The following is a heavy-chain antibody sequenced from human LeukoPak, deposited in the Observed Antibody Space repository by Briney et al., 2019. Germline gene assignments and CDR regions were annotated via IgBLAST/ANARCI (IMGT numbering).Heavy chain of an antibody. CDR1: GFTFSSYA. J-gene: IGHJ4*02. CDR2: ISSSSSYI. V-gene: IGHV3-21*01. CDR3: ARDPTDYYDSSGDY. Sequence: GGSLRLSCAASGFTFSSYAMSWVRQAPGKGLEWVSSISSSSSYIYYADSVKGRFTISRDNAKNSLYLQMNSLRAEDTAVYYCARDPTDYYDSSGDYWGQGTLVTVSS. D-gene: IGHD3-22*01.